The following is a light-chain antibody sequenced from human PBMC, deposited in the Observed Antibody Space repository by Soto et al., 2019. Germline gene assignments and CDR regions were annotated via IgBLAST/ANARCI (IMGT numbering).Light chain of an antibody. J-gene: IGLJ1*01. CDR1: SSDVGSYNL. Sequence: ALTQPASVSGSPGQSIPISCTGTSSDVGSYNLVSWYQQHPGKAPKLIIYEGSGRPSGVSNRFSGSKSGNTASLTISGLQAEDEADYYCCSYAGSSTFYVFGTGTKLTVL. CDR2: EGS. CDR3: CSYAGSSTFYV. V-gene: IGLV2-23*01.